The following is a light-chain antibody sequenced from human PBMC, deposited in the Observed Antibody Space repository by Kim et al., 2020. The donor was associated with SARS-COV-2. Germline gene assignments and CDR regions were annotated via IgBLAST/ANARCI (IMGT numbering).Light chain of an antibody. CDR3: QQSYSTPRT. CDR2: FTS. Sequence: DIQMTQSPSSLSGSVGDRVTITCRASQSISSYLNWYQQKPGKAPKLLIYFTSSLQSGVPSRFSGSGSGTDFTLTISSLQPEDFATYYCQQSYSTPRTFGQGTKLEI. V-gene: IGKV1-39*01. CDR1: QSISSY. J-gene: IGKJ2*01.